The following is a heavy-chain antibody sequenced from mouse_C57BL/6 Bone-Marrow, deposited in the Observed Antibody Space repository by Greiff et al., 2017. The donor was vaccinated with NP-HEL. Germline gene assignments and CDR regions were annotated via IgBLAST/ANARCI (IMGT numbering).Heavy chain of an antibody. Sequence: VQLQQPGAELVKPGASVKMSCKASGYTFTSYWITWVKQRPGQGLEWIGDIYPGSGSTNYNEKFKSKATLTVDTSSSTAYMQLSSLTSEDSAVYYCARKGGRQLRLALFAYWGQGTLVTVSA. CDR1: GYTFTSYW. D-gene: IGHD3-2*02. V-gene: IGHV1-55*01. J-gene: IGHJ3*01. CDR2: IYPGSGST. CDR3: ARKGGRQLRLALFAY.